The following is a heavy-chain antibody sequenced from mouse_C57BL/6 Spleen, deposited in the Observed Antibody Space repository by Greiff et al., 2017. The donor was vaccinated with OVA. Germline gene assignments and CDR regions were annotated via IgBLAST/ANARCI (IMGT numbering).Heavy chain of an antibody. D-gene: IGHD2-3*01. J-gene: IGHJ4*01. CDR2: IDPSDSYT. Sequence: QVQLQQPGAELVMPGASVKLSCKASGYTFTSYWMHWVKQRPGQGLEWIGEIDPSDSYTNYNQKFKGKSTLTVDKSSSPAYMQLSSLTSEDSTVYYCARVGGIYNGYYVKAMDYWGQGTSVTVSS. V-gene: IGHV1-69*01. CDR1: GYTFTSYW. CDR3: ARVGGIYNGYYVKAMDY.